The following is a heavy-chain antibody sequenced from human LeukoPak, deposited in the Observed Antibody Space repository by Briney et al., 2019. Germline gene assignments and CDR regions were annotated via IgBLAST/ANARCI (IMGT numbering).Heavy chain of an antibody. D-gene: IGHD3-10*01. CDR3: ARAQGSGSQMYYYYYMDV. Sequence: SETLSLTCTVSGGSISSYYWSWIRQSPGKGLESIGYIHYGGSTNYNPSLKSRVTISVDTSKNQFSLKLSSVTAADTAVYYCARAQGSGSQMYYYYYMDVWGKGTTVTISS. J-gene: IGHJ6*03. V-gene: IGHV4-59*01. CDR2: IHYGGST. CDR1: GGSISSYY.